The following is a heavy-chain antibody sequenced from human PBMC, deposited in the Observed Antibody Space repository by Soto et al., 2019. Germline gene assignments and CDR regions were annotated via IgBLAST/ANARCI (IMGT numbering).Heavy chain of an antibody. J-gene: IGHJ3*02. CDR1: GGSFSGYY. D-gene: IGHD3-9*01. CDR3: ARAYYDILTGRLNAFDI. Sequence: QVQLQQWGAGLLKPSETLSLTCAVYGGSFSGYYWSWIRQPPGKGLEWIGEINHSGSTNYNPSLKSRGTISVDTSKNQFSLKLSSVTAADTAVYYCARAYYDILTGRLNAFDIWGQGTMVTVSS. V-gene: IGHV4-34*01. CDR2: INHSGST.